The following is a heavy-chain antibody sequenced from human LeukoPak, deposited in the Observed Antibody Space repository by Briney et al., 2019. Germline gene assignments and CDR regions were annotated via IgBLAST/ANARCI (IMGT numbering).Heavy chain of an antibody. J-gene: IGHJ4*02. CDR2: INPNSGGT. CDR1: GYTSTGYY. Sequence: ASVKVSCKASGYTSTGYYMHWVRQAPGQGLEWMGWINPNSGGTNYAQKFQGRVTMTRDTSISTAYMELSRLRSDDTAVYYCARLMGGYSYGLDYWGQGTLVTVSS. V-gene: IGHV1-2*02. CDR3: ARLMGGYSYGLDY. D-gene: IGHD5-18*01.